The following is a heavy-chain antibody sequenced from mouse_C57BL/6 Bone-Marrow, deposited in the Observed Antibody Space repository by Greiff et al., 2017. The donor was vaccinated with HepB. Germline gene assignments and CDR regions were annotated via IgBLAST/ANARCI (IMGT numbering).Heavy chain of an antibody. J-gene: IGHJ4*01. CDR3: ARHPLLLYALDY. V-gene: IGHV5-12*01. Sequence: EVKVVESGGGLVQPGGSLKLSCAASGFTFSDYYMYWVRQTPEKRLEWVAYISNGGGSTYYPDTVKGRFTISRDNAKNTLYLQMSRLKSEDTAMYYSARHPLLLYALDYSGQKTSVTLSS. CDR1: GFTFSDYY. CDR2: ISNGGGST.